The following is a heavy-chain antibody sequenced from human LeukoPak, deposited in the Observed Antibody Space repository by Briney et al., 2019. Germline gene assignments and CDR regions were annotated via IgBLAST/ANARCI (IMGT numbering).Heavy chain of an antibody. CDR1: GYTFTSYG. J-gene: IGHJ4*02. Sequence: ASVKVSCKASGYTFTSYGISWVRQAPGQGLEWMGWISAYNGNTNYAQKLQGRVTMTTDTSTSTAYMELRSLRSDDTAVYYCARVIMEMATIWNSYFDYWGQGTLVTVSS. V-gene: IGHV1-18*01. CDR2: ISAYNGNT. CDR3: ARVIMEMATIWNSYFDY. D-gene: IGHD5-24*01.